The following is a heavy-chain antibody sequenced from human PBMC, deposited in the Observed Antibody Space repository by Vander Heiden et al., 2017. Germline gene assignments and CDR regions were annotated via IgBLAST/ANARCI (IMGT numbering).Heavy chain of an antibody. J-gene: IGHJ6*02. CDR1: GLTFNSAW. CDR2: ISNDGTET. D-gene: IGHD3-10*01. V-gene: IGHV3-74*03. Sequence: EVHLVESGGGLVQPGGSLRLFCAASGLTFNSAWMHWVRRAPGNGLLWVSRISNDGTETTYADSVKGRFTTSRDNAKNTLYLKMDSLRAEDTAVYYCARVMYGTGGFAMDVWGQGTTVTVSS. CDR3: ARVMYGTGGFAMDV.